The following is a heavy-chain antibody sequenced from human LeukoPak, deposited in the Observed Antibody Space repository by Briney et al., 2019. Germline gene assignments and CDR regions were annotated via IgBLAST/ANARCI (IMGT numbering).Heavy chain of an antibody. CDR3: ARDSMVRGVIILLDY. J-gene: IGHJ4*02. Sequence: SVKVSCKASGGTFCSYAISWVRQAPGQGLEWMGRIIPILGIANYAQKFQGRVTITADKSTSTAYMELSSLRSEDTAVYYCARDSMVRGVIILLDYWGQGTLVTVSS. CDR2: IIPILGIA. CDR1: GGTFCSYA. D-gene: IGHD3-10*01. V-gene: IGHV1-69*04.